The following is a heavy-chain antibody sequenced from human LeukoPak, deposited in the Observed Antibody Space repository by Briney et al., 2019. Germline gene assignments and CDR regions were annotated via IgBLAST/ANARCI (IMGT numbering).Heavy chain of an antibody. CDR1: GGSFSGYY. CDR3: ARGTGVAAAGLFDY. J-gene: IGHJ4*02. Sequence: KTSETLSLTCAVYGGSFSGYYWSWIRQPPGKGLEWIGEINHSGSTNYNPSLKSRVTISVDTSKNQFSLKLSSVTAADTAVYYCARGTGVAAAGLFDYWGQGTLVTVSS. V-gene: IGHV4-34*01. CDR2: INHSGST. D-gene: IGHD6-13*01.